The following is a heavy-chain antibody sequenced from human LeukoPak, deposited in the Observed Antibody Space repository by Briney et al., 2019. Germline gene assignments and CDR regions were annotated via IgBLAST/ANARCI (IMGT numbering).Heavy chain of an antibody. CDR2: IYPGDSDT. CDR3: ARIGTRSSSSEYYFDY. Sequence: GESLKISCKGSGYSFTSYWIGWVRQMPGKGLEWMGIIYPGDSDTRYSPSFQGQVTISADKSISTAYLQWSSLKASDTAMYYCARIGTRSSSSEYYFDYWGQGTLVTVSS. CDR1: GYSFTSYW. D-gene: IGHD6-6*01. V-gene: IGHV5-51*01. J-gene: IGHJ4*02.